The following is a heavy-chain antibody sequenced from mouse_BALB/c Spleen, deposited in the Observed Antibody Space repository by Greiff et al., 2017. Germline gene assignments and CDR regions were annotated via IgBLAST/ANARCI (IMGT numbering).Heavy chain of an antibody. D-gene: IGHD1-1*01. J-gene: IGHJ4*01. CDR2: ISSGGSYT. CDR1: GFTFSSYA. Sequence: EVQLQQSGGGLVKPGGSLKLSCAASGFTFSSYAMSWVRQSPEKRLEWVAEISSGGSYTYYPDTVTGRFTISRDNAKNTLYLEMSSLRSEDTAMYYCARTYYGGAMDYWGQGTSVTVSS. CDR3: ARTYYGGAMDY. V-gene: IGHV5-9-4*01.